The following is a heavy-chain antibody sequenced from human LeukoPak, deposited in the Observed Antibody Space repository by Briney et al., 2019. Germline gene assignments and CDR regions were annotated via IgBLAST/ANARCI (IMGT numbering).Heavy chain of an antibody. J-gene: IGHJ4*02. Sequence: GGSLRLSCAASGFTFSDYWMHWVRQAPGKGLMWVSLIHSDGGTTNYADSVKGRFTISRGNAKNTVYLQMNSLRVEDTAVYYCARDTYSIAEWGQGTLVTVSS. CDR1: GFTFSDYW. V-gene: IGHV3-74*01. CDR2: IHSDGGTT. D-gene: IGHD1-26*01. CDR3: ARDTYSIAE.